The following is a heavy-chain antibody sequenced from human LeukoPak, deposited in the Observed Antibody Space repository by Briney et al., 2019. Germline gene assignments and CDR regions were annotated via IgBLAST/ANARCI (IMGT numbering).Heavy chain of an antibody. Sequence: PGGSLRLSCAASGLILGSDAMHWVRQAPGKGLEWVSSISSSGSYTYFADSVKGRFTISRDNAKSSLYLQMNSLRAEDTTVYYCARGGSYLSAFDIWGQGTMVTVSS. CDR2: ISSSGSYT. CDR1: GLILGSDA. CDR3: ARGGSYLSAFDI. V-gene: IGHV3-21*04. J-gene: IGHJ3*02. D-gene: IGHD1-26*01.